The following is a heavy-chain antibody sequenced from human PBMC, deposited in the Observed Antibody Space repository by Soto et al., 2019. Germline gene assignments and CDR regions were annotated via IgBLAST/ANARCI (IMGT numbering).Heavy chain of an antibody. CDR1: GDSVSSNTAA. CDR2: TYFRSRWYN. CDR3: ARDLESGHSNYYYYMDV. J-gene: IGHJ6*03. V-gene: IGHV6-1*01. Sequence: PSQTLSLTCAISGDSVSSNTAAWHWIRQSPSRGLEWLGRTYFRSRWYNDYAVSVKSRITINADTSKNQFSLHLNSVSPEDTAVYYCARDLESGHSNYYYYMDVWGKGTTVTVSS. D-gene: IGHD5-12*01.